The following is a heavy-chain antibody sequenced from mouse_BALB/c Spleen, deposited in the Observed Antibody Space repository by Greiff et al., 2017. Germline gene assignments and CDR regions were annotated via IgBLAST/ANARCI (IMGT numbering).Heavy chain of an antibody. J-gene: IGHJ4*01. D-gene: IGHD2-1*01. CDR3: ARVGNYGMDY. V-gene: IGHV5-9-4*01. CDR2: ISSGGSYT. Sequence: DVKLVESGGGLVKPGGSLKLSCAASGFTFSSYAMSWVRQSPEKRLEWVAEISSGGSYTYYPDTVTGRFTISRDNAKNTLYLEMSSLRSEDTAMYYCARVGNYGMDYWGQGTSVTVSS. CDR1: GFTFSSYA.